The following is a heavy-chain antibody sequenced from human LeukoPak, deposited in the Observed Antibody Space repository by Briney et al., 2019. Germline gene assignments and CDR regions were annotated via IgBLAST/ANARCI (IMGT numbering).Heavy chain of an antibody. J-gene: IGHJ4*02. D-gene: IGHD4-17*01. V-gene: IGHV3-30-3*01. CDR2: ISYDGSNK. CDR3: ARGGRHYGDYGDY. Sequence: GGSLRLSCAASGFTFSSYAMHWVRQAPGKGLEWVAVISYDGSNKYYADSVKGRFTISRDNSKNTLYLQMNSLRAEDTAVYYCARGGRHYGDYGDYWGQGNLVTVSS. CDR1: GFTFSSYA.